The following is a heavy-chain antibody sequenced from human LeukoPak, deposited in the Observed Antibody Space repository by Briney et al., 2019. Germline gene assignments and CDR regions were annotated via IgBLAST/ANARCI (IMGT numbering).Heavy chain of an antibody. J-gene: IGHJ4*02. V-gene: IGHV3-48*01. Sequence: GGSLRLSCAASGFTFSSYAMSWVRQAPGKGLEWVSYISSSSSTIYYADSVKGRFTISRDNAKNSLYLQMNSLRAEDTAVYYCARDIVSSSSYYFDYWGQGTLVTVSS. CDR3: ARDIVSSSSYYFDY. CDR2: ISSSSSTI. CDR1: GFTFSSYA. D-gene: IGHD6-6*01.